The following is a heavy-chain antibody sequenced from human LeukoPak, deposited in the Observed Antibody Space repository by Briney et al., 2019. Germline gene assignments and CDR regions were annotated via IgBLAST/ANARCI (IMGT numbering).Heavy chain of an antibody. J-gene: IGHJ6*03. CDR2: IYYSGST. V-gene: IGHV4-39*01. D-gene: IGHD6-13*01. CDR3: ARQGSSFYYYYYMDV. CDR1: GGSISSSSYY. Sequence: PSETLSLTCTVSGGSISSSSYYWGWIRQPPGKGLEWIGSIYYSGSTNYNPSLKSRVTISVDTSKNQFSLRLSSVTAADTAVYYCARQGSSFYYYYYMDVWGKGTTVTVSS.